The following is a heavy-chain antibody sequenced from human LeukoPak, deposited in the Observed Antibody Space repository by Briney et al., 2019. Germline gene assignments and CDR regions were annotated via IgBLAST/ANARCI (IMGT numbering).Heavy chain of an antibody. J-gene: IGHJ4*02. CDR2: IKQDGSDK. D-gene: IGHD4-17*01. CDR3: AREVYGDNYFDY. V-gene: IGHV3-7*05. Sequence: GGSLRLSCAASGFTFSRNWMSWVRQAPGRGLEWVANIKQDGSDKYYVDSVKGRFTISRDNAKTSLFLQMNSLRAEDTAVYYCAREVYGDNYFDYWGQGTLSPSPQ. CDR1: GFTFSRNW.